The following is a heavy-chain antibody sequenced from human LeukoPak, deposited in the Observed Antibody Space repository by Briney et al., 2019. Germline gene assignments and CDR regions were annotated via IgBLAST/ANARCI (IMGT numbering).Heavy chain of an antibody. D-gene: IGHD3-9*01. CDR3: AKDLVGKTGYTFDY. CDR2: IYSDGIST. J-gene: IGHJ4*02. CDR1: GFTFSSYW. V-gene: IGHV3-74*01. Sequence: GGSLRLSCAASGFTFSSYWMHWVRQAPGKGLVWVSRIYSDGISTSYADSVKGRFTISRDNSKNTLYLQMNSLRAEDTAVYYCAKDLVGKTGYTFDYWGQGTLVTVSS.